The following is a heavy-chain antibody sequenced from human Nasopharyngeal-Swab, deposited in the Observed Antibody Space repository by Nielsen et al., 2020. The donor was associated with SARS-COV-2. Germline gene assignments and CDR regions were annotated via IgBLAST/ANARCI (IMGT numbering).Heavy chain of an antibody. CDR3: ARGRYYGDYDY. D-gene: IGHD4-17*01. J-gene: IGHJ4*02. CDR2: INHIGST. V-gene: IGHV4-34*01. Sequence: SETLSLTCAVYGGSFTTYSWIWIRQPPGKGLEWIGKINHIGSTNYNTYNPSLNNRVTISLATSKNQFSLTLTSVTAADTAIYFCARGRYYGDYDYWGQGALVTASS. CDR1: GGSFTTYS.